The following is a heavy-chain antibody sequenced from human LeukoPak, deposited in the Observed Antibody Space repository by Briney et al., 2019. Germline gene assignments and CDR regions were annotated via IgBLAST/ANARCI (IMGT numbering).Heavy chain of an antibody. J-gene: IGHJ4*02. Sequence: PGTSLRLSCAASGFTFSNYAMQWVRQAPGKGLEWVAVIWYDGSNKYYADSVKGRFTISRDNSKNTLYLQMNSLRAEDTAVYYCARPPYGGVDYWGQGTLVTVSS. D-gene: IGHD4-23*01. CDR3: ARPPYGGVDY. CDR1: GFTFSNYA. CDR2: IWYDGSNK. V-gene: IGHV3-33*01.